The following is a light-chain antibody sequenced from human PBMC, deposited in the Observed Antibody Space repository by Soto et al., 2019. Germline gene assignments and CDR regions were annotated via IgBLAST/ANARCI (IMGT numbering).Light chain of an antibody. V-gene: IGKV3-20*01. CDR1: QSVGSNY. J-gene: IGKJ1*01. Sequence: EIVLTQSPGTLSLSPGERATLSCRASQSVGSNYLAWYQQKPGQAPRLLIYGASSRATGIPDRFSGRGSGADFTLTISRVEPEDSAVYYCQQYNNWPRTFGQGTKVEIK. CDR2: GAS. CDR3: QQYNNWPRT.